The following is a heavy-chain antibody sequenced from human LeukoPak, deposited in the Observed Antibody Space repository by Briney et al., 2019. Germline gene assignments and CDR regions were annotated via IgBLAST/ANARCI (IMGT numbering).Heavy chain of an antibody. D-gene: IGHD3-22*01. CDR2: IYSGGNT. V-gene: IGHV3-66*01. CDR1: GFTVSSNY. Sequence: GGSLRLSCAASGFTVSSNYMSWVRQAPGKGLEWVSVIYSGGNTYYADSVKGRFTISRDNSKNTLYLQMNSLRAEDTAVYYCARELIANYYDSSGYSSYFDYWGQGTLVTVSS. J-gene: IGHJ4*02. CDR3: ARELIANYYDSSGYSSYFDY.